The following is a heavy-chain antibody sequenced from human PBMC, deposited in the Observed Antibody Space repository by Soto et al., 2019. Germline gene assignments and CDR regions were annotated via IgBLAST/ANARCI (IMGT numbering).Heavy chain of an antibody. V-gene: IGHV4-4*07. CDR3: AREKGYYYNAMDV. Sequence: WTWIRQPAGKGLEYIGSIYGTWTTDYNPSLESRVSMSVDTSKNQIYLRLTSVTAADTAMYFCAREKGYYYNAMDVWGQGTTVAVS. CDR2: IYGTWTT. J-gene: IGHJ6*02.